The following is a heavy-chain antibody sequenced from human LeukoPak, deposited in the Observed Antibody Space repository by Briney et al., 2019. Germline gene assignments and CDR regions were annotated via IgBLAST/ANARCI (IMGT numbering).Heavy chain of an antibody. CDR2: MNPNSGNT. CDR1: GYTFTIYD. J-gene: IGHJ5*02. D-gene: IGHD4-17*01. V-gene: IGHV1-8*01. Sequence: ASVTVSCKASGYTFTIYDINWVRQATGQGLEWMGWMNPNSGNTGYAQKFQGRVTMTRNTSISTAYMELSSLRSEDTAVYYCARTRTVTIRKNWFDPWGQGTLVTVSS. CDR3: ARTRTVTIRKNWFDP.